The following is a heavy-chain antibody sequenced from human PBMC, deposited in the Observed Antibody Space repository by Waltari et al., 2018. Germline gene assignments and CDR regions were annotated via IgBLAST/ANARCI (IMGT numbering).Heavy chain of an antibody. D-gene: IGHD5-18*01. Sequence: QLVESGGGLVKPGGSLRLSLAAPVFPFPNAWVSWVRQAPGKGREWVGSIYHSGTTYYNPSLKSRVTMSVDTSKNQFSLKLTTVTAADTAVYYCARSGFHYGELDPWGQGTLVTVSS. CDR1: VFPFPNAWV. V-gene: IGHV4-38-2*01. J-gene: IGHJ5*02. CDR3: ARSGFHYGELDP. CDR2: IYHSGTT.